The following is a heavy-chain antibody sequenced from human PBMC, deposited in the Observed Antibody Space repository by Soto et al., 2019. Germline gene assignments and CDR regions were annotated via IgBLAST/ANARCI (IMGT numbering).Heavy chain of an antibody. CDR2: INPSGDT. D-gene: IGHD7-27*01. CDR3: ATGLIPRRAYFQH. J-gene: IGHJ1*01. CDR1: GDTFTSYY. V-gene: IGHV1-46*01. Sequence: ASVKVSCKASGDTFTSYYMHWVRQAPGQGLEWMGIINPSGDTIYAQKFQGRVTMTEDTSTDTAYMELSSLRSEDTAVYYCATGLIPRRAYFQHWGQGTLVTVSS.